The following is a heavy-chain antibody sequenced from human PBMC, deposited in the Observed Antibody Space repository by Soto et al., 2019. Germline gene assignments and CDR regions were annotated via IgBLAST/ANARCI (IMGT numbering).Heavy chain of an antibody. CDR2: IYSGGST. J-gene: IGHJ4*02. Sequence: EVQLVETGGGLIQPGGSLRLSCAASGFTVSSNYMSWVRQAPGKGLEWVSVIYSGGSTYYADSVKGRFTISRDNSKNTLYLQMNSLRAEDTAVYYCARAGSIRGSYPDGGFDYWGQGTLVTVSS. CDR1: GFTVSSNY. V-gene: IGHV3-53*02. CDR3: ARAGSIRGSYPDGGFDY. D-gene: IGHD1-26*01.